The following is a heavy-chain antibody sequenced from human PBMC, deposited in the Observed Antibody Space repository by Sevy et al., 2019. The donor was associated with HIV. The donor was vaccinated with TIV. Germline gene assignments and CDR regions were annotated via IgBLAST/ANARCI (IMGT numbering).Heavy chain of an antibody. D-gene: IGHD3-10*01. Sequence: GGSLRLSCAASGVTFSTYAMSWVRQAPGKGLEWVSVITISGGSTYYADSVKGRFTISRDNSKNNLYLQMNSLRAEDTAVYYCAKDRVSGTYYTGDFDYWGQGTLVTVSS. V-gene: IGHV3-23*01. CDR1: GVTFSTYA. J-gene: IGHJ4*02. CDR3: AKDRVSGTYYTGDFDY. CDR2: ITISGGST.